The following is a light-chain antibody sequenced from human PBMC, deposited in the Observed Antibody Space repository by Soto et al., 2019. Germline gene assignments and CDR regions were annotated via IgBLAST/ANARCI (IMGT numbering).Light chain of an antibody. Sequence: DIQMTQSPSPLSASVGDRVTITCRASQTIGSWLAWYQQKPGKAPKVLISDASSLQSGVPSRFSGSGSGTEFTLTISSLQPDDFATYYCQQYNSYSSYTFGQGTKLEIK. CDR2: DAS. CDR3: QQYNSYSSYT. V-gene: IGKV1-5*01. CDR1: QTIGSW. J-gene: IGKJ2*01.